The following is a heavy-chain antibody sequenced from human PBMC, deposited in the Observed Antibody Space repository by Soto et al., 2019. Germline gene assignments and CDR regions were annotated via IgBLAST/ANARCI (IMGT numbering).Heavy chain of an antibody. CDR2: IVPFFGLS. V-gene: IGHV1-69*01. J-gene: IGHJ4*02. CDR3: AITLAALLHYYFFDY. D-gene: IGHD3-10*01. Sequence: QVQLVQSGAEVIKPGSSVKVSCKASGGTFNTYGISWVRQAPGQGLEWMGGIVPFFGLSNNAQKFQGRVTISADESTNTAYMELSSLRSDDTAVYYCAITLAALLHYYFFDYWGQGTLVTVSS. CDR1: GGTFNTYG.